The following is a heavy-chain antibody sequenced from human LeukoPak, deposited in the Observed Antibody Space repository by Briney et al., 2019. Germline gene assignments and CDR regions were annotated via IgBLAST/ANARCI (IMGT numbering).Heavy chain of an antibody. D-gene: IGHD1-1*01. J-gene: IGHJ4*02. Sequence: PSETLSLTCAVSGFSISMGYYWVWIRQPAGQGLEWIGSIHPSGTTSYNSSLNSRVTMSIDAPKNQFSLRLSLVTAAAAAVYFCAREMERRISGWGQGTLVTVSS. CDR3: AREMERRISG. CDR2: IHPSGTT. V-gene: IGHV4-38-2*02. CDR1: GFSISMGYY.